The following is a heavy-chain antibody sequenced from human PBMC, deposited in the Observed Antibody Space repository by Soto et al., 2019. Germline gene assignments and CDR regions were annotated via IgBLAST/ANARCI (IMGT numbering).Heavy chain of an antibody. J-gene: IGHJ6*02. D-gene: IGHD1-1*01. CDR3: AKTVGHKNDYYGIDV. CDR1: GYSISSSNW. V-gene: IGHV4-28*01. CDR2: IYYSGST. Sequence: WETLSLTCAVSGYSISSSNWWGWIRQPPGKGLEWIGFIYYSGSTYNNPSLKSRVTMSVDTSKNQFSLNLSSVTAVDTAVYYCAKTVGHKNDYYGIDVWGQGTTVTVSS.